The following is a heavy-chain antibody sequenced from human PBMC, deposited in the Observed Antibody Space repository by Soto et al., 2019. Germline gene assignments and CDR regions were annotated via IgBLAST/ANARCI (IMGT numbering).Heavy chain of an antibody. CDR1: GGSISSSNW. J-gene: IGHJ4*02. CDR3: VFPATADFDY. CDR2: IYHSGTT. V-gene: IGHV4-4*02. D-gene: IGHD1-1*01. Sequence: SETLSLTCVVSGGSISSSNWWSWVRQPPGKGLEWIGEIYHSGTTNYSPSLKSRVIISADMSKNHFSLTLTSVTAADTAVYYCVFPATADFDYWGQGTPVTVS.